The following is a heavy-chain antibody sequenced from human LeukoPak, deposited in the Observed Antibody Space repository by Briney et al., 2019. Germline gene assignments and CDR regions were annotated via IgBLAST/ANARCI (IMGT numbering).Heavy chain of an antibody. J-gene: IGHJ4*02. CDR3: ARVSLPSSSGWTPFGY. CDR1: GGSISSGSYY. CDR2: IYTSGST. Sequence: PSQTLSLTCTVSGGSISSGSYYWSWIRQPAGKGLEWIGRIYTSGSTNYNPSLKSRVTISVDTSKNQFSLKLSSVTAADTAVYYCARVSLPSSSGWTPFGYWGQGTLVTVSS. V-gene: IGHV4-61*02. D-gene: IGHD6-19*01.